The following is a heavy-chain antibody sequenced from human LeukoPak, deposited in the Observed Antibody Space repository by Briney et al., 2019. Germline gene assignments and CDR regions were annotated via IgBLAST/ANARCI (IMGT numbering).Heavy chain of an antibody. V-gene: IGHV3-23*01. CDR3: ARGSYYGMDV. J-gene: IGHJ6*02. CDR2: ISGSGGST. Sequence: GGSLRLSCAASGFTFSSFAMSWVRQAPGKGLEWVSGISGSGGSTYYADSVKGRFPISRDNSKNTLYLQMNSLRAEDTAVYYCARGSYYGMDVWGQGTTVTVSS. CDR1: GFTFSSFA.